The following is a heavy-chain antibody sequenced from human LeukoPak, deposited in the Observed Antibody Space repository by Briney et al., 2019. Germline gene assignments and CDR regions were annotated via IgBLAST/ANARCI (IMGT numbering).Heavy chain of an antibody. CDR2: INPNSGGT. CDR3: ARDLYEHDAFDI. D-gene: IGHD2-8*01. J-gene: IGHJ3*02. CDR1: GYSFTGYY. Sequence: ASVKVSCKASGYSFTGYYMHWVRQAPGQGLEWMGWINPNSGGTNYAQKFQGRVTMTRDTSISTAYMELSRLRSDDTAVYYCARDLYEHDAFDIWGQGTMVTVSS. V-gene: IGHV1-2*02.